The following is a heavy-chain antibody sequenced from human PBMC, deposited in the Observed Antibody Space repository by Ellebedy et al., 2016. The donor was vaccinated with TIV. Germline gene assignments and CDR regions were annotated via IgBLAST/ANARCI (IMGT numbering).Heavy chain of an antibody. CDR1: GFTFSSYS. CDR2: ISSSSSYI. D-gene: IGHD6-6*01. J-gene: IGHJ6*02. V-gene: IGHV3-21*01. CDR3: ARGGSSSSLYYYYYGMDV. Sequence: GGSLRLXXAASGFTFSSYSMNWVRQAPGKGLEWVSSISSSSSYIYYADSVKGRFTISRDNAKNSLYLQMNSLRAEDTAVYYCARGGSSSSLYYYYYGMDVWGQGTTVTVSS.